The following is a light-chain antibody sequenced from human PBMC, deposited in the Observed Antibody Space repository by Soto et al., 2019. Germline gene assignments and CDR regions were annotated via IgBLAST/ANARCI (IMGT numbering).Light chain of an antibody. V-gene: IGKV3D-15*01. CDR3: HQRQSWPRT. CDR2: GAS. J-gene: IGKJ1*01. CDR1: QSVSSN. Sequence: EIVMTQSPATVSVSPGERAPLSCEASQSVSSNLAWYQQKPGQAPRLLIYGASTRAAGIPARFSASGSGTDFTLTISDVQPEDFALYYCHQRQSWPRTFGQGTKVDI.